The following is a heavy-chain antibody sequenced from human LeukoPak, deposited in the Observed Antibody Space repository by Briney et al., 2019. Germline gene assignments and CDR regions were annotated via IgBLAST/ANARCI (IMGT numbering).Heavy chain of an antibody. CDR2: IYYSGST. V-gene: IGHV4-39*01. J-gene: IGHJ4*02. CDR1: GGSISSSSYY. CDR3: ARQDLGYYFDY. Sequence: SETLSLTCTVSGGSISSSSYYWGWIRQPPGKGLEWIGSIYYSGSTYYNPSLKSRVTISVDTSKDQFSLKLSSVTAADTAVYYCARQDLGYYFDYWGQGTLVTVSS.